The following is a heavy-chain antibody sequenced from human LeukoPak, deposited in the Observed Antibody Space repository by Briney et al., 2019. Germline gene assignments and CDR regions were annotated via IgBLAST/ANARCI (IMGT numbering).Heavy chain of an antibody. V-gene: IGHV4-59*01. CDR1: GGSISSYY. CDR2: IYYSGST. Sequence: SETLSLTCTVSGGSISSYYWSWIRQPPGKGLEWIGYIYYSGSTNYNPSLKSRVTISVDTSNNQFSLKLSSVTAADTAVYYCARAVDYGDCSNYFDYWGQGTLVTVSS. CDR3: ARAVDYGDCSNYFDY. J-gene: IGHJ4*02. D-gene: IGHD4-17*01.